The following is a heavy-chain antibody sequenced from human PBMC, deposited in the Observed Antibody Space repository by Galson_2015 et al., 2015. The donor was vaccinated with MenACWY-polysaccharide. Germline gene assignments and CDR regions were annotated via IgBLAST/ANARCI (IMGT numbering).Heavy chain of an antibody. Sequence: SVKASCKASGYTFTSYDINWVRQATGQGLEWMGWMNPNSANTRYAQKFQGRVTMTRNTSISTAYMEMSGLRSEDTAVYYCASSKAGTHYFEYWGQGTLVTVSS. CDR3: ASSKAGTHYFEY. CDR2: MNPNSANT. CDR1: GYTFTSYD. J-gene: IGHJ4*02. V-gene: IGHV1-8*02. D-gene: IGHD6-19*01.